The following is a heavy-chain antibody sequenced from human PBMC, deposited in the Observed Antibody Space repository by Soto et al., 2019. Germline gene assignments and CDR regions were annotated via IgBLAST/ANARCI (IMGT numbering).Heavy chain of an antibody. CDR3: ATRGHCSSTSCQNWFDP. CDR2: FDPEDGET. J-gene: IGHJ5*02. D-gene: IGHD2-2*01. Sequence: ASVKVSCKVSGYTLTELSMHWVRQAPGKGLEWMGGFDPEDGETIYAQKFQGRVTMTEDTSTDTAYMELSSLRSEDTAVYYCATRGHCSSTSCQNWFDPWGQGTLVTVS. V-gene: IGHV1-24*01. CDR1: GYTLTELS.